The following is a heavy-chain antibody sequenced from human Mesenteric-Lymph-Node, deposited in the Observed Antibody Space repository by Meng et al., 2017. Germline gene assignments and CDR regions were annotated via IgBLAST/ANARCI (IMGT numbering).Heavy chain of an antibody. J-gene: IGHJ6*02. Sequence: GGLLRLSCAASGFTFSSYAMSWVRQAPGKGLECVSVISGSGGSTYYADSVKGRFTISRVNSKNTLYLQINSLRAEDTAIYFCAVAGLGATEVWFYYHIMDVWGQGPTVTVSS. CDR2: ISGSGGST. CDR1: GFTFSSYA. V-gene: IGHV3-23*01. D-gene: IGHD1-26*01. CDR3: AVAGLGATEVWFYYHIMDV.